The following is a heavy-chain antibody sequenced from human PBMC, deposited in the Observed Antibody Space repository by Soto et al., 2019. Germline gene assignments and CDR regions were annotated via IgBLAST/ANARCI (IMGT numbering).Heavy chain of an antibody. V-gene: IGHV4-30-4*01. D-gene: IGHD6-13*01. CDR3: ARVPAAGIWFDY. CDR1: GGSISSGDYY. CDR2: IYYSGST. J-gene: IGHJ4*02. Sequence: SETLSLTCTVSGGSISSGDYYWSWIRQPPGKGLEWIGYIYYSGSTYYNPSLKSRVTISVDTSKNQFSLKLSSVTAADTAVYYCARVPAAGIWFDYWGQGTLVTVSS.